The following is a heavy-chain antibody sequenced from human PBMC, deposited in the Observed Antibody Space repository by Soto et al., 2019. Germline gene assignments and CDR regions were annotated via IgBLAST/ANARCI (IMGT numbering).Heavy chain of an antibody. V-gene: IGHV1-18*01. CDR2: ISAYNGNT. CDR3: ARDLDILTGYYPQYYFDY. CDR1: GYTFTSYG. D-gene: IGHD3-9*01. J-gene: IGHJ4*02. Sequence: ASVKVSCKASGYTFTSYGISWVRQAPGQGLEWMGWISAYNGNTNYAQKLQGRVTMTTDTSTSTAYMELRSLRSDDTAAYYCARDLDILTGYYPQYYFDYWGQGTLVTVSS.